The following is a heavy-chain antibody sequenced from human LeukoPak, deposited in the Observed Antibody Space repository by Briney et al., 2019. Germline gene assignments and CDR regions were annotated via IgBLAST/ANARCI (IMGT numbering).Heavy chain of an antibody. Sequence: NSSETLSLTCTVSGYSISSSSYYWGWIRQPPGKGLEWIGSIYYSGSTYYNPSLKSRVTISVDTSKNQFALKLSSVTAADTAVYYCASGSSSGWYGAFSGGIDYWGQGTLVTVSS. CDR2: IYYSGST. V-gene: IGHV4-39*06. CDR3: ASGSSSGWYGAFSGGIDY. CDR1: GYSISSSSYY. J-gene: IGHJ4*02. D-gene: IGHD6-19*01.